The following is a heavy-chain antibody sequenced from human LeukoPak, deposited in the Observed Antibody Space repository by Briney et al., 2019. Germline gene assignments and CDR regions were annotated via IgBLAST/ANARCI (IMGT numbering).Heavy chain of an antibody. D-gene: IGHD1-20*01. CDR2: ISSSSSYI. V-gene: IGHV3-21*01. J-gene: IGHJ3*02. CDR3: ARPYNWNDGYAFDI. CDR1: GFSSSSYS. Sequence: GGSLRLSCAASGFSSSSYSMNCVRQAPGKGLEWVSSISSSSSYIYYADSVKGRFTISRDNAKNSLYLQMNSLRAEDTAVYYCARPYNWNDGYAFDIWGQGTMVTVSS.